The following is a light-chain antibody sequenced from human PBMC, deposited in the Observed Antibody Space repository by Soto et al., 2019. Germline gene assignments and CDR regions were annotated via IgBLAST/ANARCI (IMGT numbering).Light chain of an antibody. CDR1: SGYVGTYSL. V-gene: IGLV2-23*01. J-gene: IGLJ1*01. CDR2: EGH. CDR3: CLYVGATTYV. Sequence: QSVLAQPASASGSPGQSITISCTGASGYVGTYSLVSWYQQHPGKAPKVVIYEGHKRPSGVPDRLPGSTSVNTASLTISGLQTDDEADYYCCLYVGATTYVFGTGTKLTVL.